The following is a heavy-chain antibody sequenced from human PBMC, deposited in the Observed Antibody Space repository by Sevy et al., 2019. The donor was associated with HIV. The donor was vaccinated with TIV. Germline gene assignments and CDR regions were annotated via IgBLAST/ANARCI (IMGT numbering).Heavy chain of an antibody. V-gene: IGHV3-30*04. CDR1: GFIFSDYT. CDR2: ISYDGSFT. CDR3: ARSQSSSWHYFDY. D-gene: IGHD6-13*01. J-gene: IGHJ4*02. Sequence: GGSLRLSCAASGFIFSDYTLHWVRQAPGTGLEWVVVISYDGSFTYYADSVEGRFTISRDNAKNTLFLQMNSLRHEDTAVYYCARSQSSSWHYFDYWGQGTLVTVSS.